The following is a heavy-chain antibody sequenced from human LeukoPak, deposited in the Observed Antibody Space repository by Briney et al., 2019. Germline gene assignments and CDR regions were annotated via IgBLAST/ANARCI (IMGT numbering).Heavy chain of an antibody. J-gene: IGHJ6*02. Sequence: SETLSLTCTVSGGSISSYYWSWIRQPPGKGLEWIGYIYYSGSTNYNPSLKSRVTISVDTSKNQFSLKLSSVTAADTAVYYCARDGRYYDILTGYPYYYYYGMDVWGQGTTVTVSS. CDR1: GGSISSYY. CDR2: IYYSGST. CDR3: ARDGRYYDILTGYPYYYYYGMDV. D-gene: IGHD3-9*01. V-gene: IGHV4-59*01.